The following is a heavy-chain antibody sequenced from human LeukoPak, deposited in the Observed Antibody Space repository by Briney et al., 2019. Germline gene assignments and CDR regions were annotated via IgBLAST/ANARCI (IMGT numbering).Heavy chain of an antibody. V-gene: IGHV3-66*01. CDR2: IYKVGNT. CDR3: ARGLVVGGTGVWAFDI. Sequence: GGSLRLSCAASGFTVSNNYMSWVRQAPGKGLEWVSVIYKVGNTYYADFVKGRLTISRDNSKNTLFLQMNSLRAEDTALYYCARGLVVGGTGVWAFDIWAKGQWSPSLQ. CDR1: GFTVSNNY. J-gene: IGHJ3*02. D-gene: IGHD1-26*01.